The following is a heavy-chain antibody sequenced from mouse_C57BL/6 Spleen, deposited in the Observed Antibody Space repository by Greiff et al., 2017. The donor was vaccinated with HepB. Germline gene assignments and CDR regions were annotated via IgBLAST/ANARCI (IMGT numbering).Heavy chain of an antibody. Sequence: VQLQQSGAELVRPGASVTLSCKASGYTFTDYEMHWVKQTPVHGLEWIGAIDPETGGTAYNQKFKGKAILTADKSSSTAYMELRSLTSEDSAVYYCTTIYYGNPGFAYWGQGTLVTVSA. V-gene: IGHV1-15*01. D-gene: IGHD2-1*01. CDR2: IDPETGGT. CDR1: GYTFTDYE. J-gene: IGHJ3*01. CDR3: TTIYYGNPGFAY.